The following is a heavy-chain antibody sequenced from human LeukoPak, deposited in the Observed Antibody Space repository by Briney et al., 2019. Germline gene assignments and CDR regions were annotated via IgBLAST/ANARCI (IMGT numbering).Heavy chain of an antibody. Sequence: PGRSLRLSCAASGFTFIDYWMSWVRQAPGKGLEWVANIKQDGSEKNYVDSVKGRFTISRDNTKKSLYLQMNSLSVEDTAIYYCAREGILAAVDYWGQGTLVTVSP. CDR1: GFTFIDYW. CDR3: AREGILAAVDY. D-gene: IGHD6-13*01. V-gene: IGHV3-7*01. J-gene: IGHJ4*02. CDR2: IKQDGSEK.